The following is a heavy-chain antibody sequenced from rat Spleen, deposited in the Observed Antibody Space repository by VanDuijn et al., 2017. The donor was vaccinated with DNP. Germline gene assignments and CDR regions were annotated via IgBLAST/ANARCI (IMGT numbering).Heavy chain of an antibody. CDR3: ARHGSRYSRYWFAY. CDR2: ISTGGGST. V-gene: IGHV5-27*01. Sequence: EVQLVESGGGLVQPGRSLKLSCAVSGFTFSNYYMAWVRQAPTKGLEWVAYISTGGGSTYYRDSVKGRFTISRDNAKSTLYLQMDSLRSEDTATYYCARHGSRYSRYWFAYWGQGTLVTVSS. D-gene: IGHD1-11*01. J-gene: IGHJ3*01. CDR1: GFTFSNYY.